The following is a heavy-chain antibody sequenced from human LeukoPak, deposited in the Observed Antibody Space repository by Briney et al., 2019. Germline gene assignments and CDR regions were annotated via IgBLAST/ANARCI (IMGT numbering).Heavy chain of an antibody. V-gene: IGHV1-2*02. CDR2: INPNSGGT. D-gene: IGHD3-22*01. CDR3: ARTTYYYDSSGYYPQKFDQ. Sequence: ASVKVSCKASGYTFTGYYMHWVRQAPGQGLEWMGWINPNSGGTNYAQKLQGRVTMTTDTSTSTAYMELRSLRSDDTAVYYCARTTYYYDSSGYYPQKFDQWGQGTLVTVSS. J-gene: IGHJ4*02. CDR1: GYTFTGYY.